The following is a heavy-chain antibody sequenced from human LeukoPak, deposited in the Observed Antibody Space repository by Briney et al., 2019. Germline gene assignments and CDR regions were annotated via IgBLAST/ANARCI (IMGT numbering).Heavy chain of an antibody. J-gene: IGHJ4*02. CDR1: GYTLTELS. CDR2: FDPEDGET. D-gene: IGHD6-13*01. V-gene: IGHV1-24*01. CDR3: ATGLAAAGTKTPLLDC. Sequence: ASVKVSCKVSGYTLTELSMHWVRQAPGQGLEWRGGFDPEDGETIYAQKFQGRVTMTEDTSTDTDYMELSSLRSEDTAVYYCATGLAAAGTKTPLLDCWGQGTLVTVS.